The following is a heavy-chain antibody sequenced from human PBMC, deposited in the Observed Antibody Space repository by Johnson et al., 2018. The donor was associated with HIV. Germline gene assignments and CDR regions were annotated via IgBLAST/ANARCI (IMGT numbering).Heavy chain of an antibody. V-gene: IGHV3-20*04. Sequence: VQLVESGGGLVQPGRSLRLSCAASGFTFDDYGMSWVRQAPGKGLEWVSGINWSGGSTAYADSVQGRFTTSRDNAKNSLYLQMNSLRAEDTAVYYCARVAAAAGRMTDAFDIWGQGTMVSVSS. CDR1: GFTFDDYG. J-gene: IGHJ3*02. CDR3: ARVAAAAGRMTDAFDI. CDR2: INWSGGST. D-gene: IGHD6-13*01.